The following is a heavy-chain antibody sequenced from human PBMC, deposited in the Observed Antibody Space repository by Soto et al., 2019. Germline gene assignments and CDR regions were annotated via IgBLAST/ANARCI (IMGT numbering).Heavy chain of an antibody. D-gene: IGHD4-17*01. V-gene: IGHV4-30-4*01. CDR1: GASISSGDYY. J-gene: IGHJ4*02. CDR3: ARGGHDYGGNLDY. Sequence: SETLSLTCTVSGASISSGDYYWTWIRQPPGKGLEWIGSIYYSGNTYYNPSLKSRVTISVDPSNNQFSLKLSSVTAADTAVYYCARGGHDYGGNLDYWGQGTLVTVSS. CDR2: IYYSGNT.